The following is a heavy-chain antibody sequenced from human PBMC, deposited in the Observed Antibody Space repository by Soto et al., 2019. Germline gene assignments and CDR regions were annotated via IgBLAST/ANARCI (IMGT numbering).Heavy chain of an antibody. CDR3: ARDGRTNERNYYYYYGMDV. D-gene: IGHD1-1*01. V-gene: IGHV1-2*04. CDR2: INPNSGGT. J-gene: IGHJ6*02. Sequence: QVPLVQSGAEVKKPGASVKVSCKASGYTFTGYYMHWVRQAPGQGLEWMGWINPNSGGTNYAQKFQGWVTMTRDTSISTAYMELSRLRSDDTAVYYCARDGRTNERNYYYYYGMDVWGQGTTVTVSS. CDR1: GYTFTGYY.